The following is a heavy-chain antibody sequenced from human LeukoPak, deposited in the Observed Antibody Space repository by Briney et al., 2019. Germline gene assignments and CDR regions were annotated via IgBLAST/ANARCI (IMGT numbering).Heavy chain of an antibody. CDR2: INHSGST. Sequence: SETLSLTCAVYGGSFSGYYWSWIRQPPGKGLERIGEINHSGSTNYNPSLKSRVTISVDTSKNQFSLKLSSVTAADTAVYYCANSRPGEGGPFDYWGQGTLVTVSS. J-gene: IGHJ4*02. V-gene: IGHV4-34*01. CDR1: GGSFSGYY. CDR3: ANSRPGEGGPFDY. D-gene: IGHD3-16*01.